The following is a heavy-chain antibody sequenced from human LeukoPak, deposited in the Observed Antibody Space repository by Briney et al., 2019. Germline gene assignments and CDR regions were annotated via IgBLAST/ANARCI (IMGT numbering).Heavy chain of an antibody. Sequence: PGESLKISCKGSGYSFTNYWIGWVRQMPGKGLEWMGIIYPGDSDTRYSPPFQGQVTMSADNSISTAYLHWSSLKASDTAIYYCARLWGRTEPFDPWGQGTLVTVSS. V-gene: IGHV5-51*01. D-gene: IGHD3-16*01. CDR1: GYSFTNYW. J-gene: IGHJ5*02. CDR2: IYPGDSDT. CDR3: ARLWGRTEPFDP.